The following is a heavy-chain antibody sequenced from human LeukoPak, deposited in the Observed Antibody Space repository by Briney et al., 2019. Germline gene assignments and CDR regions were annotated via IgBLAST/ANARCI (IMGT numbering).Heavy chain of an antibody. D-gene: IGHD3-22*01. J-gene: IGHJ4*02. CDR1: GFTFHDFA. CDR2: ITDDGQTT. CDR3: AKGPRSYYDSSGYGNGYYFDQ. V-gene: IGHV3-43*02. Sequence: LAGGSLTLSCAASGFTFHDFAMHWVRQAPGKGLEWVSVITDDGQTTYYADSVKGRFATSRDNSKNSLYLQMSGLRTEDTALYYCAKGPRSYYDSSGYGNGYYFDQWGQGTLVTVSS.